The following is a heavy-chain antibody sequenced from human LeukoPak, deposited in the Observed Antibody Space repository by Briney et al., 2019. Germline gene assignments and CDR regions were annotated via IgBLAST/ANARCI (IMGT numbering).Heavy chain of an antibody. CDR1: GFTFNTYA. D-gene: IGHD6-13*01. CDR3: AKARAGDITAAFNY. J-gene: IGHJ4*02. CDR2: ITSGANT. Sequence: GGSLRLSCAASGFTFNTYAMSWVRQAPGKGLEWVSGITSGANTYYADSVKGRFTISRDNSESTLNLQMNSLRAEDTAIYYCAKARAGDITAAFNYWGQGTLVTVSS. V-gene: IGHV3-23*01.